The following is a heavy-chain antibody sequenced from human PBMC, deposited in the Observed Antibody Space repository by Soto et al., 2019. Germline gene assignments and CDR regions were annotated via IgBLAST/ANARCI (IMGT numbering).Heavy chain of an antibody. CDR3: AAGITGTRDYYGMDV. V-gene: IGHV1-24*01. J-gene: IGHJ6*02. CDR2: FDPEDGET. Sequence: ASVKVSCKVSGYTLTALSMHWVRQAPGKGLEWMGGFDPEDGETIYAQKFQGRVTMTEDTSTDTAYMELSSLRSEDTAVYYCAAGITGTRDYYGMDVWGQGTTVTVSS. D-gene: IGHD1-7*01. CDR1: GYTLTALS.